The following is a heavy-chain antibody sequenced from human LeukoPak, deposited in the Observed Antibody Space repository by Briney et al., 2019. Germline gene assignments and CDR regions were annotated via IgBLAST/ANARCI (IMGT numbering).Heavy chain of an antibody. CDR2: ISSSSSYI. J-gene: IGHJ4*02. Sequence: GGSLRLSCAASGFTFSSYSMNWVRQAPGKGLEWVSSISSSSSYIYYADSVKGRFTISRDNAKNSLYLQMNSLRAEDTAVYYCARAPLSGGWYFGDYGAQEPLAPVSS. V-gene: IGHV3-21*01. CDR3: ARAPLSGGWYFGDY. CDR1: GFTFSSYS. D-gene: IGHD6-19*01.